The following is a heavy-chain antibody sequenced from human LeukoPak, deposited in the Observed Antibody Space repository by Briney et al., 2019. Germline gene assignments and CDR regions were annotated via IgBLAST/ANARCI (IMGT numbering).Heavy chain of an antibody. CDR1: GFTVSNNY. CDR3: AKRIAAQENFDY. CDR2: IYSGGST. V-gene: IGHV3-53*01. Sequence: PGGSLRLSCAASGFTVSNNYMSWVRQAPGKGVEGVSIIYSGGSTFYADSVKGRFTISRDNSKNTLYLQMNSLRAEDTALYYCAKRIAAQENFDYWGQGTLVTVSS. J-gene: IGHJ4*02. D-gene: IGHD6-6*01.